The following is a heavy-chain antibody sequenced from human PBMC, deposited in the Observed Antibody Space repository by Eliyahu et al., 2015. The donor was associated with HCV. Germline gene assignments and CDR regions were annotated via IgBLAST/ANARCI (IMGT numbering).Heavy chain of an antibody. CDR2: IIPIFDTA. Sequence: QVQLVQSGAEVXKPGXSVKVSCKAPGGTFSSHAISWVRQAPGQGLEWMGGIIPIFDTANYTQKFQGRVTITADESTSTAYMDLSSLRSEDTAIYYCVCRPLVLIILDGFDMWGQGTKVTVSS. D-gene: IGHD2-8*01. CDR3: VCRPLVLIILDGFDM. J-gene: IGHJ3*02. CDR1: GGTFSSHA. V-gene: IGHV1-69*01.